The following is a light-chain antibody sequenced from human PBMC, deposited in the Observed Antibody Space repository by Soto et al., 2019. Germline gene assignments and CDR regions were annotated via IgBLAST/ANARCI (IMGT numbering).Light chain of an antibody. CDR3: SSYTSTSTV. J-gene: IGLJ1*01. CDR2: EVS. Sequence: QSALTQPASVSGSPGQSITISCTRTSSDVGAYNYVSWYQQHPGKAPKLMIYEVSNRPSGVSNRFSGSKSANTASLTISGLQAEDEADYYCSSYTSTSTVFGTGTKLTVL. V-gene: IGLV2-14*01. CDR1: SSDVGAYNY.